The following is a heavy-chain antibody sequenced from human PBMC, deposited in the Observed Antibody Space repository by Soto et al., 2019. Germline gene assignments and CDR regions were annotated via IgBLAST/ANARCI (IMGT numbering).Heavy chain of an antibody. V-gene: IGHV4-30-4*01. J-gene: IGHJ4*02. CDR1: GGFISNGDYH. Sequence: SETLSLACTVSGGFISNGDYHWSWIRQPPGKGLEWIGYTYPSGSTYYNASLRSRVTISIDASKNQFSLKLNSVTAADTAVYYCAREGGYDSPHGCWGQGTLVTVSS. D-gene: IGHD5-12*01. CDR2: TYPSGST. CDR3: AREGGYDSPHGC.